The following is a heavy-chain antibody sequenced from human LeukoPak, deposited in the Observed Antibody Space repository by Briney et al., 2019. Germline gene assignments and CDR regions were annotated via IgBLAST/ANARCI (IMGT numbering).Heavy chain of an antibody. CDR1: GGSISSYY. J-gene: IGHJ6*03. Sequence: SETLSLTCTVSGGSISSYYWSWIRQPPGKGLEWIGYIYYSGSTNYNPSLKSRVTMSVDTSKNQFSLKLSAVTAADTAVYYCARDGLVWARTSTGPQSSYYHYYMDVWGRGTTVTISS. CDR3: ARDGLVWARTSTGPQSSYYHYYMDV. CDR2: IYYSGST. D-gene: IGHD3-10*01. V-gene: IGHV4-59*12.